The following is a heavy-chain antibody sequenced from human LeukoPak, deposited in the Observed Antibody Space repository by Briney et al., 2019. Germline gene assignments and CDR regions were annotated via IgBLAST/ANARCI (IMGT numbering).Heavy chain of an antibody. D-gene: IGHD5-18*01. Sequence: ASVKVSCKASGYTFTGYYMHWVRQAPGQGLEWMGWINPNSGGTNYAQKFQGRVTMTRDTSISTAYMELSRLRSDDTAVYYCASVDTAMGYSSFDYWGQGTLVTVPS. CDR2: INPNSGGT. V-gene: IGHV1-2*02. J-gene: IGHJ4*02. CDR1: GYTFTGYY. CDR3: ASVDTAMGYSSFDY.